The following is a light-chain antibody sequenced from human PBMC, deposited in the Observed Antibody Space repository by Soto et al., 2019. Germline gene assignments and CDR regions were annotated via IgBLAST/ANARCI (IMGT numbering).Light chain of an antibody. CDR2: GAS. CDR1: QSVSSSY. CDR3: QQRSNWPPALS. V-gene: IGKV3D-20*02. Sequence: ALTQSPGTLSSSPGERATLSCRASQSVSSSYLAWYQQKPGQAPRLLIYGASSRATGIPDRFSGSGSGTDFTLTIDRLESEDFAVYYCQQRSNWPPALSFGGGTKVDNK. J-gene: IGKJ4*01.